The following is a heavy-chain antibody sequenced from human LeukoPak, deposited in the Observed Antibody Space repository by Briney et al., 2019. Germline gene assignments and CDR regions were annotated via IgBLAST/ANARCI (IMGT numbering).Heavy chain of an antibody. D-gene: IGHD3-16*02. V-gene: IGHV1-69*04. J-gene: IGHJ3*02. CDR2: IIPTLNVA. CDR3: TREGVYSPDPTSYHRLPFDI. Sequence: ASVTVSCKASGDNFSSYVLTWVRQAPGQGLEWMGRIIPTLNVANFAQKFRGRVSITADKSTNTAHLELSNLRSEDTAVYYCTREGVYSPDPTSYHRLPFDIWGKGTLVIVPS. CDR1: GDNFSSYV.